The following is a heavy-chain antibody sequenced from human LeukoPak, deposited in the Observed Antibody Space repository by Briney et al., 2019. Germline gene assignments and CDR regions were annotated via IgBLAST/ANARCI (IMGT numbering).Heavy chain of an antibody. D-gene: IGHD1-26*01. CDR1: GYSISNGYY. CDR2: IYYSGST. J-gene: IGHJ4*02. Sequence: PSETLSLTCTVSGYSISNGYYWGWIRQPPGKGLEWIGSIYYSGSTYYNPSLKSRVTISVDTSKNQFSLKLSSVTAADTAVYYCARTPPRSSTRSYHLTTFDYWGQGTLVTVSS. V-gene: IGHV4-38-2*02. CDR3: ARTPPRSSTRSYHLTTFDY.